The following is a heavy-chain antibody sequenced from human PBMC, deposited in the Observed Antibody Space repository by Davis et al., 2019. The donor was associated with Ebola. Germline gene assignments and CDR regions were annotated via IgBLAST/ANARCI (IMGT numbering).Heavy chain of an antibody. V-gene: IGHV3-11*04. J-gene: IGHJ4*02. CDR2: ISSSGKTI. Sequence: GESLKISCAASGFTFSDYYMTWIRQAPGKGLEWLSYISSSGKTIFYADSVKGRFTISRDNAKKIVHLQMSRLRVEDTAVYYCVKEEAPLSPFAYWGQGTLVTVSS. CDR1: GFTFSDYY. CDR3: VKEEAPLSPFAY.